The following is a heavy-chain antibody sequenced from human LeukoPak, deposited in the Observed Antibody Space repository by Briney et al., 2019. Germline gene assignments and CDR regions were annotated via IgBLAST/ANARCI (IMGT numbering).Heavy chain of an antibody. CDR2: ISGSGDST. V-gene: IGHV3-23*01. J-gene: IGHJ4*02. D-gene: IGHD3-16*01. CDR1: GFTFSSYG. Sequence: GGTLRLSCAASGFTFSSYGMSWVRQAPGKGLEWVSAISGSGDSTYYADSVKGRFTISRDNSKNTLYLQMNSLRAEDTAVYYCAKAGIYDYVWGSYLVDWGQGTLVTVSS. CDR3: AKAGIYDYVWGSYLVD.